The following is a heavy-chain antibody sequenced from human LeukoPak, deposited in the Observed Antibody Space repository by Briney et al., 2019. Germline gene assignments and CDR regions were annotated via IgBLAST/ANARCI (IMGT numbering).Heavy chain of an antibody. D-gene: IGHD6-19*01. CDR1: GGSISSSDW. V-gene: IGHV4-4*02. CDR3: ARDKYVSGWYCYFDL. J-gene: IGHJ2*01. Sequence: PSGTLSLTCAVSGGSISSSDWWSCVRQPPGEGLEWVGELYHSGTINYNPSLKSRVTITVDKSKNQFSLKLTSVTAADTAVYYCARDKYVSGWYCYFDLWGRGTLVTVSS. CDR2: LYHSGTI.